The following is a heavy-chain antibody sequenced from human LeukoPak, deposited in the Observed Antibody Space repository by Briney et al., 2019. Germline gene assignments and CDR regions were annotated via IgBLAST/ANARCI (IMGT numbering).Heavy chain of an antibody. V-gene: IGHV3-66*01. CDR3: ARGVDYGDYSAP. CDR2: IYSGGST. Sequence: GGSLRLSCAASGFTVSSNYMSWVRQAPGKGLEWVSVIYSGGSTYYADSVKGRFTISRGNSKNTLYLQMNSLRAEDTAVYYCARGVDYGDYSAPWGQGTLVTVSS. CDR1: GFTVSSNY. D-gene: IGHD4-17*01. J-gene: IGHJ5*02.